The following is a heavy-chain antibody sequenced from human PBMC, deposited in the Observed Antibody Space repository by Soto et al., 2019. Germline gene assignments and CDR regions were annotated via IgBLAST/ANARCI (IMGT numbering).Heavy chain of an antibody. Sequence: QVHLVQSGAEVKKPGVSVKVSCKGSGYAFTTYGITWVRQAPGQGLEWMGWISAHNGNTNYAQKLQGRVTVTRDTSTSTAYMELRSLRSDDTALYYCARGRYGDYWGQGALVTVSS. V-gene: IGHV1-18*01. CDR3: ARGRYGDY. CDR2: ISAHNGNT. J-gene: IGHJ4*02. D-gene: IGHD1-1*01. CDR1: GYAFTTYG.